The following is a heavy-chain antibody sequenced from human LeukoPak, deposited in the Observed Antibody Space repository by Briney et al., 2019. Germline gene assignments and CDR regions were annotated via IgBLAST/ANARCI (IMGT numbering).Heavy chain of an antibody. Sequence: SETLSLTCTVSGGSISSGSYYWSWIRQPAGKGLEWIGRIYTSGSTNYNPSLKSRVTISVDTSKNQFSLKLSSVTAADTAVYYCARPRGFEYGSGSYYFDYWGQGTLVTVSS. V-gene: IGHV4-61*02. J-gene: IGHJ4*02. CDR2: IYTSGST. D-gene: IGHD3-10*01. CDR1: GGSISSGSYY. CDR3: ARPRGFEYGSGSYYFDY.